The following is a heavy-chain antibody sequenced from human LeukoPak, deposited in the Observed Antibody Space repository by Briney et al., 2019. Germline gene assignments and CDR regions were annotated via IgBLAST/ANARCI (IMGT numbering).Heavy chain of an antibody. CDR1: GFTFSSYS. Sequence: GRSLRLSCAASGFTFSSYSMNWVRQAPGKGLEWVSSISSSSSYIYYADSVKGRFTISRDNAKNSLYLQMNSLRAEDTAVYYCARGADYYDSSGPINYWGQGTLVTVSS. CDR3: ARGADYYDSSGPINY. V-gene: IGHV3-21*01. D-gene: IGHD3-22*01. J-gene: IGHJ4*02. CDR2: ISSSSSYI.